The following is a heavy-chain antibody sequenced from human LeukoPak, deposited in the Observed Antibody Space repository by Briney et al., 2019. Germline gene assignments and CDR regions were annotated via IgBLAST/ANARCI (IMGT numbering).Heavy chain of an antibody. CDR1: GYTFTSYG. CDR3: ARDGQGLLWFGEFDNWFDP. D-gene: IGHD3-10*01. Sequence: ASVKVSCKASGYTFTSYGISWVRQAPGQGLEWMGWISAYNGNTNYAQKLQGRVTMTTDTSTSTAYMELRSLRSDDTAVCYCARDGQGLLWFGEFDNWFDPWGQGTLVTVSS. CDR2: ISAYNGNT. J-gene: IGHJ5*02. V-gene: IGHV1-18*01.